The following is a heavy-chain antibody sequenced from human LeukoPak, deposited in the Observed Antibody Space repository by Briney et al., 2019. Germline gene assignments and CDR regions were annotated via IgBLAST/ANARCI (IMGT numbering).Heavy chain of an antibody. CDR3: ARDRSLQFDY. J-gene: IGHJ4*02. CDR2: ISSSSSYI. CDR1: GFTFSSYS. Sequence: GGSLRLSCAASGFTFSSYSMNWVRQAPGKGLEWVSSISSSSSYIYYADSVKGRFTISRDNAKNSLYLKMNSLRAEDTAVYYCARDRSLQFDYWGQGTLVTVSS. D-gene: IGHD3-10*01. V-gene: IGHV3-21*01.